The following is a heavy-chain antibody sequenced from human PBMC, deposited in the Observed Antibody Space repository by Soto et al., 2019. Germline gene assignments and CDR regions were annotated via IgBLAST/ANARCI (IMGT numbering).Heavy chain of an antibody. Sequence: QLQLQESGSGLVKPSQTLSLTCAVSGGSISSGGYSWSWIRQPPGKGLEWIGYIYHSGSTYYNPSRKGRVTISVDRSKNQFSLMLSSVTAADTAVYYCAGGIAPRPFGYWGQGTLVTVSS. J-gene: IGHJ4*02. CDR1: GGSISSGGYS. V-gene: IGHV4-30-2*01. CDR2: IYHSGST. CDR3: AGGIAPRPFGY. D-gene: IGHD6-13*01.